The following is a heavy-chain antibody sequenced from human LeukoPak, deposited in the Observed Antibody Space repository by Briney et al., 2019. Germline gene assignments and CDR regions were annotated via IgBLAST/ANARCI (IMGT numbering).Heavy chain of an antibody. J-gene: IGHJ6*02. Sequence: SETLSLTCAVYGGSFSGYYWSWIRQPPGKGLEWIGEINHSGSTNYNPSLKSRVTISVGTSKNQFSLKLSSVTAADTAVYYCASKNPFTERTYGMDVWGQGTTVTVSS. CDR2: INHSGST. D-gene: IGHD1-1*01. CDR3: ASKNPFTERTYGMDV. CDR1: GGSFSGYY. V-gene: IGHV4-34*01.